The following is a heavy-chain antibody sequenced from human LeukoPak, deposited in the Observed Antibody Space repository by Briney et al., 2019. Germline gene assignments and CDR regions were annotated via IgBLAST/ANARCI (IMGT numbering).Heavy chain of an antibody. J-gene: IGHJ4*02. D-gene: IGHD1-26*01. CDR2: ISPYNGNT. CDR3: ARGFIRGTYSVSYYVSSLDY. CDR1: GYTFTSYSYG. Sequence: ASVKVSCKASGYTFTSYSYGISWVRQAPGQGLEWMGWISPYNGNTNYAQKLQGRVTMTTDISTSTAYMEVKSLRSDDTAVYYCARGFIRGTYSVSYYVSSLDYWGQGTLVTVSS. V-gene: IGHV1-18*01.